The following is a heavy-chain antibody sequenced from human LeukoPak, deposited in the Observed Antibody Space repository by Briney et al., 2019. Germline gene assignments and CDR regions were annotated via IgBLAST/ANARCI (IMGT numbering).Heavy chain of an antibody. D-gene: IGHD6-19*01. V-gene: IGHV4-34*01. CDR2: INHSGST. Sequence: SETLSLTCAVYGGSFSGYYWSWIRQPPGKGLEWIGEINHSGSTNYNPSLKSRVTISVDTSKNQFSLKLSSVTAADTAVYYCARGQWLPTYYFDYWGQGTLVTVSS. CDR1: GGSFSGYY. CDR3: ARGQWLPTYYFDY. J-gene: IGHJ4*02.